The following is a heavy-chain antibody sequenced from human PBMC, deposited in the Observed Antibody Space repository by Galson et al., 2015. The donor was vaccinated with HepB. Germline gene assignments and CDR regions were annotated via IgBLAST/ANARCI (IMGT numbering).Heavy chain of an antibody. D-gene: IGHD6-13*01. V-gene: IGHV3-30*18. CDR3: AKERTPWSSNWYFRFVDC. CDR1: GFIFSSYG. Sequence: SLRLSCAASGFIFSSYGMHWVRQAPGKGLEWVAGISFDGSNKYYADSVKSRFTISRDNSKNALYLQMNILRAEDTAVYYCAKERTPWSSNWYFRFVDCWGQGTLVTVSS. J-gene: IGHJ4*02. CDR2: ISFDGSNK.